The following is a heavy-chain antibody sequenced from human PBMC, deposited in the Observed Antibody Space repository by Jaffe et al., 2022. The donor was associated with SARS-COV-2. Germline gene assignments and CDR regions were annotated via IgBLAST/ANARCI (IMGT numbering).Heavy chain of an antibody. CDR3: ARINWYSSSQSAEYFQH. J-gene: IGHJ1*01. Sequence: QVQLVESGGGVVQPGRSLRLSCAASGFTFSSYAMHWVRQAPGKGLEWVAVISYDGSNKYYADSVKGRFTISRDNSKNTLYLQMNSLRAEDTAVYYCARINWYSSSQSAEYFQHWGQGTLVTVSS. D-gene: IGHD6-13*01. CDR2: ISYDGSNK. V-gene: IGHV3-30*04. CDR1: GFTFSSYA.